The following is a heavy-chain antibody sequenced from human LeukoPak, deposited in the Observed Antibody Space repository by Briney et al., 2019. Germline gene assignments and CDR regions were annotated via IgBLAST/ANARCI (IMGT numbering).Heavy chain of an antibody. D-gene: IGHD2-2*01. CDR3: ASKRGSCSSNSCSPYYFDY. J-gene: IGHJ4*02. CDR2: IYPGDSDT. V-gene: IGHV5-51*01. CDR1: GSSFTTYW. Sequence: GESLQISCQGSGSSFTTYWIGWGRQLPGKGLEWMGIIYPGDSDTRYSPSFQGQVTISADKSISTAYLQWSSLKASDTAMYYCASKRGSCSSNSCSPYYFDYWGQGTLVSVSS.